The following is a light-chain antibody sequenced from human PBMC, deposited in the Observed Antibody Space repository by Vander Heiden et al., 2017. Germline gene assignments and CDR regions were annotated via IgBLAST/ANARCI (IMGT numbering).Light chain of an antibody. J-gene: IGKJ2*01. CDR3: QQVNTYPYT. CDR2: AAS. CDR1: QCINSY. Sequence: DIQVTQSPSFLSASVGDTVTITCRASQCINSYLTWYQQQPGKAPKLLIYAASTLQSGVPSRFSGSGSGTEFTLTISSLQPEDFATYFCQQVNTYPYTFGQGTKLE. V-gene: IGKV1-9*01.